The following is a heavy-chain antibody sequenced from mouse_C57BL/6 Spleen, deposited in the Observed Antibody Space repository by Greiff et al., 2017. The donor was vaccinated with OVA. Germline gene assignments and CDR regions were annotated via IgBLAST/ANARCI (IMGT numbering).Heavy chain of an antibody. CDR1: GYSITSGYY. Sequence: VQLKESGPGLVKPSQSLSLTCSVTGYSITSGYYWNWIRQFPGNKLEWMGYISYDGSNNYNPSLKNRISITRDTSKNQFFLKLNSVTTEDTATYYCARERGYDYDVDAMDYWGQGTSVTVSS. J-gene: IGHJ4*01. V-gene: IGHV3-6*01. CDR3: ARERGYDYDVDAMDY. CDR2: ISYDGSN. D-gene: IGHD2-4*01.